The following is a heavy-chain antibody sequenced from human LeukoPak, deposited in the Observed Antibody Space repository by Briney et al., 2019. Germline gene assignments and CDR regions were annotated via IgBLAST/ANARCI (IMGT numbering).Heavy chain of an antibody. V-gene: IGHV3-66*04. J-gene: IGHJ4*02. CDR2: IYSGGST. CDR3: ARHCGGDCYSRAFDY. D-gene: IGHD2-21*02. CDR1: GFTVSSNY. Sequence: PGGSLRLSCAASGFTVSSNYMSWFRQAPGKGLEWVSVIYSGGSTYYADSVKGRFTISRDNSKNTLYLQMNSLRAEDTAVYYCARHCGGDCYSRAFDYWGQGTLVTVSS.